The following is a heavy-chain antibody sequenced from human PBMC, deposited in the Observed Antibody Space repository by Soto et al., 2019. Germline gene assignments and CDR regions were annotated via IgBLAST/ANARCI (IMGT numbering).Heavy chain of an antibody. J-gene: IGHJ4*02. CDR1: GYTFTSYG. CDR3: ARDQLPYYYDSSGYFI. D-gene: IGHD3-22*01. CDR2: ISAYNGNT. Sequence: ASVKASCKASGYTFTSYGISWVRQAPGQGLEWMGWISAYNGNTNYAQKLQGRVTMTTDTSTSTAYMELRSLRSDDTAVCYCARDQLPYYYDSSGYFIWGQGTLVTVSS. V-gene: IGHV1-18*01.